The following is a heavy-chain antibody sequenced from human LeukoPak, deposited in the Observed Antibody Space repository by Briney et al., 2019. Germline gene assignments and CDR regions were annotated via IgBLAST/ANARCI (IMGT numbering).Heavy chain of an antibody. D-gene: IGHD3-3*01. Sequence: SVKVSCKASGGTFSSYAISWVRQAPGQGREWMGGIIPIFGTANYAQKFQGRVTITTDESTSTAYMELSSLRSEDTAVYYCARLLGRFLEWLRFDPWGQGTLVTVSS. J-gene: IGHJ5*02. CDR1: GGTFSSYA. CDR3: ARLLGRFLEWLRFDP. CDR2: IIPIFGTA. V-gene: IGHV1-69*05.